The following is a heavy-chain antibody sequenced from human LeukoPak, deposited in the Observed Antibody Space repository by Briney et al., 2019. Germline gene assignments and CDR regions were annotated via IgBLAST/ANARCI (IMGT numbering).Heavy chain of an antibody. CDR1: GFTFSHYW. CDR3: TRAGSSFGC. CDR2: IKQDGSEK. D-gene: IGHD3-10*01. Sequence: GGSLRLSCASSGFTFSHYWMNWVRQAPGKGLEWVANIKQDGSEKYYVESVKGRFTISRDNAKNSLYLQMNSLRAEDTAVYYCTRAGSSFGCWGQGTLVTVSS. V-gene: IGHV3-7*05. J-gene: IGHJ4*02.